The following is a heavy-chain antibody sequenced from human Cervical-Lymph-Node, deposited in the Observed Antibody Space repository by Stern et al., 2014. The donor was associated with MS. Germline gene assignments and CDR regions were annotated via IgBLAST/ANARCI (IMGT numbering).Heavy chain of an antibody. Sequence: VQLVESGGGLVKPGGSLRLSCVASGLTFSDYYMTWIRQAPGKGLAWLSYISSGSSYTNYADSVKGRFTISRDNAKNSLYLQMNSLRADDTAVYYCASHHYYDSSAGLDYWGQGTLVTVSS. J-gene: IGHJ4*02. CDR1: GLTFSDYY. V-gene: IGHV3-11*06. D-gene: IGHD3-22*01. CDR3: ASHHYYDSSAGLDY. CDR2: ISSGSSYT.